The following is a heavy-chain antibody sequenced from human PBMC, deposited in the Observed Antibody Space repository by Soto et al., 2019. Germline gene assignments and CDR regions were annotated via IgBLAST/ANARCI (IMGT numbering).Heavy chain of an antibody. J-gene: IGHJ4*02. Sequence: QVQLVESGGGVVQPGRSLRLSCAASGFTFSSYGMHWVRQAPGKGLEWVAVIWYDGSNKYYADSVKGRFTISRDNSKNTLYLQMNSLRAEDTAVYYCARGYFDWLSPRSGLISYYFDYWGQGTLVTVSS. D-gene: IGHD3-9*01. CDR3: ARGYFDWLSPRSGLISYYFDY. CDR2: IWYDGSNK. V-gene: IGHV3-33*01. CDR1: GFTFSSYG.